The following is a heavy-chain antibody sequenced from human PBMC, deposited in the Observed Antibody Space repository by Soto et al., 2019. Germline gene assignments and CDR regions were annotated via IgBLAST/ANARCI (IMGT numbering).Heavy chain of an antibody. J-gene: IGHJ4*02. CDR2: IGGSGDDT. Sequence: EVQVWESGGGLVQPGGSLRLSCAASGFTFSSCAMSWVRQAPGKGLEWVSGIGGSGDDTEYTDAVTGRFTISRDNSKSTVYLQMNSLRAEDPALDYCAKESYHRRTDFDYWGQGTLVTVSS. CDR1: GFTFSSCA. D-gene: IGHD1-1*01. CDR3: AKESYHRRTDFDY. V-gene: IGHV3-23*01.